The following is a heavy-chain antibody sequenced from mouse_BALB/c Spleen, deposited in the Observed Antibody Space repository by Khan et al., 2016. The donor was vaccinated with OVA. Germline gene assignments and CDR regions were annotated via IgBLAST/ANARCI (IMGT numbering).Heavy chain of an antibody. D-gene: IGHD2-1*01. V-gene: IGHV2-9*02. CDR3: ARGQYGNSAWFAN. CDR2: IWAGGIT. J-gene: IGHJ3*01. Sequence: QVQLKESGPGLVAPSQSLSITCTVAGFSLTSYGVHWVRQPPGKGLEWLGVIWAGGITNYNSALMSRLIISKDNSKSQVLLKMSSLQTDDTAMYYCARGQYGNSAWFANWGQGTLVTVSA. CDR1: GFSLTSYG.